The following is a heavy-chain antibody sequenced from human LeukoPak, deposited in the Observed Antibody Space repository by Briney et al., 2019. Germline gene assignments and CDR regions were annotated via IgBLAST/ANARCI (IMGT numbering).Heavy chain of an antibody. J-gene: IGHJ4*02. D-gene: IGHD6-19*01. CDR1: GFSLSTSGMR. CDR2: IDWDDDK. V-gene: IGHV2-70*04. Sequence: SGPALVKPTQTLTLTCTFSGFSLSTSGMRVNWIRQPPGKALEWLARIDWDDDKFYSTSLKTRLTISKDTSKNQVVLTMPNMDPVDTATYYCARIKYSSDWPPDYWGQGTLVTVSS. CDR3: ARIKYSSDWPPDY.